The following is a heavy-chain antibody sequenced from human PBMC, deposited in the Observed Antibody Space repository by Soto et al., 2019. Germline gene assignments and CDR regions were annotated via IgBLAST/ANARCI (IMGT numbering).Heavy chain of an antibody. CDR3: GSRKAAAGTTLDI. J-gene: IGHJ3*02. CDR1: GGSISSYY. D-gene: IGHD6-13*01. V-gene: IGHV4-59*08. Sequence: SETLSLTCTVSGGSISSYYWSWIRQPPGKGLEFIGYISYSGSTNYNPSLKSRVTISVNTSKNQFSLKLTSVTAADTAVYYCGSRKAAAGTTLDIWGKGT. CDR2: ISYSGST.